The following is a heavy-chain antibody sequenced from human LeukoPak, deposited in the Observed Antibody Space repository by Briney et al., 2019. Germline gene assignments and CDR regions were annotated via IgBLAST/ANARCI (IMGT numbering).Heavy chain of an antibody. CDR3: ARAIRGSYYYYYMDV. Sequence: PSETLSLTCTVSGGSISSYYWSWIRQPPGKGLEWNGYIYYSGSTNYNPSLKSRVTISVDTSKNQFSLKLSSVTAADTAVYYCARAIRGSYYYYYMDVWGKGTTVTVSS. D-gene: IGHD5-12*01. CDR2: IYYSGST. J-gene: IGHJ6*03. CDR1: GGSISSYY. V-gene: IGHV4-59*01.